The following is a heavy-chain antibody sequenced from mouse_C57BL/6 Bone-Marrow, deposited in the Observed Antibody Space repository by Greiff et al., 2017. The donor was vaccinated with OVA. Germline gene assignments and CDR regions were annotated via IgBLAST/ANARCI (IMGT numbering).Heavy chain of an antibody. CDR2: IDPEDGET. D-gene: IGHD1-1*02. CDR1: GFNIKDYY. Sequence: VQLQQSGAELVKPGASVKLSCTASGFNIKDYYMHWVKQRTEQGLEWIGRIDPEDGETKYAPEFQGKATITADTSSNTAYLQLSSLTSEDTAVYYCAHYGSYAMDYWGQGTSVTVSS. V-gene: IGHV14-2*01. CDR3: AHYGSYAMDY. J-gene: IGHJ4*01.